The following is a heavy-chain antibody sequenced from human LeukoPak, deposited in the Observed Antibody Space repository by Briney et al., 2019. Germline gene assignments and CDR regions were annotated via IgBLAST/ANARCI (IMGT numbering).Heavy chain of an antibody. J-gene: IGHJ3*02. CDR1: GFTFSSYA. V-gene: IGHV3-23*01. Sequence: GGSLRLSCAASGFTFSSYAMSWVRQTPRKGLEWVSAISGSGGSTYYADSVKGRFTISRDNSKNTLYLQMNSLRGEDTAVYYCAKDLAGAPHWGGAFDIWGQGTMVTVSS. CDR2: ISGSGGST. D-gene: IGHD1-26*01. CDR3: AKDLAGAPHWGGAFDI.